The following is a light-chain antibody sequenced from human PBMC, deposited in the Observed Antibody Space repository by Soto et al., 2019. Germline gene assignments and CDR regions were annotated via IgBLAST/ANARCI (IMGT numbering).Light chain of an antibody. V-gene: IGLV2-23*01. J-gene: IGLJ1*01. CDR3: CSYAGSTGV. CDR1: SSDVGSYNL. Sequence: QSALTQPASVSGSPGQSITISCTGTSSDVGSYNLVSWYQQHPGKAPKLMIYEGSKRPSGVSNRFSGSKSGNTASLTISGLQAEDEAGYYCCSYAGSTGVFGTGTKATVL. CDR2: EGS.